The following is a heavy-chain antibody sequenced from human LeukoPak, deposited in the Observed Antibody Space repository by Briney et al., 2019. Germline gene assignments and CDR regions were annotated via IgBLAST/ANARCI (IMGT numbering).Heavy chain of an antibody. D-gene: IGHD1-26*01. CDR1: GFTFSGSA. Sequence: PGGSLRLSCAASGFTFSGSAMHWVRQASGKGLEWVGRIRSKANSYATAYAASVKGRFTISRDDSKNTAYLQMNSLKTEDTPVYYCTSSDSGSYYGDYFDYWGQGTLVTVSS. V-gene: IGHV3-73*01. CDR3: TSSDSGSYYGDYFDY. CDR2: IRSKANSYAT. J-gene: IGHJ4*02.